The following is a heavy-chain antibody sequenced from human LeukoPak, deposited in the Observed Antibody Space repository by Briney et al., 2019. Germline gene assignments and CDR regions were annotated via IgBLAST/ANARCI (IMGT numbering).Heavy chain of an antibody. Sequence: QTGGSLRLSCAASGFTFSSYAMSWVRQAPGKGLEWVSAISGSGSSTYYADSVKGRFTISRDNSKNTLYLQMNSLRAEDTAVYYCAKSATHYYDSSGYYLDWGQGTLVTVSS. CDR1: GFTFSSYA. CDR2: ISGSGSST. J-gene: IGHJ4*02. CDR3: AKSATHYYDSSGYYLD. D-gene: IGHD3-22*01. V-gene: IGHV3-23*01.